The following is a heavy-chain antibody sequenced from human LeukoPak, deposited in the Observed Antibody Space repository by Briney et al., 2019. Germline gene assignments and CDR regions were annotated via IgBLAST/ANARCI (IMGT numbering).Heavy chain of an antibody. J-gene: IGHJ6*03. V-gene: IGHV3-74*01. D-gene: IGHD6-13*01. CDR2: INSDGSST. CDR1: GFTFSSYW. Sequence: GGSLRLSCAASGFTFSSYWMHWVRQAPGKGLVWVSRINSDGSSTSYADSVKGRFTISRDNAKNTLCLQMNSLRAEDTAVYYCARDREEYSSSWSVYYYYYYMDVWGKGTTVTVSS. CDR3: ARDREEYSSSWSVYYYYYYMDV.